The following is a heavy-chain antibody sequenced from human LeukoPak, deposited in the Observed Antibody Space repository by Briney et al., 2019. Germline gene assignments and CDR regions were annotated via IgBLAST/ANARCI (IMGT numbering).Heavy chain of an antibody. V-gene: IGHV3-23*01. Sequence: GGSLRLSCAASGFTFSNYDMSWVRQAPAKGLEWVSAISATGDSTYYADSVTGRFSISRDNSKNTLYVQMNSLRAEDTAIYYCAKRGLPDFWGQGTLVTVSS. D-gene: IGHD3-10*01. CDR3: AKRGLPDF. CDR2: ISATGDST. CDR1: GFTFSNYD. J-gene: IGHJ4*02.